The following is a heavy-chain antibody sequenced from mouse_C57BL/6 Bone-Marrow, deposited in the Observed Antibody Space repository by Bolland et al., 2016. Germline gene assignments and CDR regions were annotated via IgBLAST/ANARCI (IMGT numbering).Heavy chain of an antibody. D-gene: IGHD1-1*01. V-gene: IGHV1-80*01. Sequence: DGDTNYNGKFKGKATLTVDKSSSTAYMQLSSLTSEDSAVYFCARKDYYGSSAFDYWGQGTT. CDR3: ARKDYYGSSAFDY. CDR2: DGDT. J-gene: IGHJ2*01.